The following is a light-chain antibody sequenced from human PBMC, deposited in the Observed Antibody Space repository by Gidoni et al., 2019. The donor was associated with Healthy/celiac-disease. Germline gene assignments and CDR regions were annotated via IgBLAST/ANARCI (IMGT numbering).Light chain of an antibody. CDR2: AAS. Sequence: IQLTQSPSSLSASVGDRVTITCRASHGISSYLAWYQQKPGKDPKLLIYAASTLQSGVPSRFSGSGSGTDFTITISSLQPEDFATYYCQQLNSYPLTFGGGTKVEIK. J-gene: IGKJ4*01. CDR3: QQLNSYPLT. V-gene: IGKV1-9*01. CDR1: HGISSY.